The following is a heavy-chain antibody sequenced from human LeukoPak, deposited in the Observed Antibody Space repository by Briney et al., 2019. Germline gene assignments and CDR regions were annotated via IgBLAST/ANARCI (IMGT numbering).Heavy chain of an antibody. CDR3: AKGRKYTSGWMGVDS. V-gene: IGHV3-30*19. Sequence: PGGSLRLSCAASGFTFSSYGMHWVRQAPGKGLEWVAVISYDGSNKYYADSVKGRFTISRDNSKNTLDLQMNSLRDEDTALYYCAKGRKYTSGWMGVDSWGQGTLVTVSS. J-gene: IGHJ4*02. D-gene: IGHD6-19*01. CDR1: GFTFSSYG. CDR2: ISYDGSNK.